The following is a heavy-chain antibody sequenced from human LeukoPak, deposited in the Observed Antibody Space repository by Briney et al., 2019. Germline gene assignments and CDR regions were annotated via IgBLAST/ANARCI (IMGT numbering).Heavy chain of an antibody. CDR1: GGSISSGSYY. CDR2: IYTSGGT. J-gene: IGHJ4*02. V-gene: IGHV4-61*02. CDR3: ARHYYSSGSFEY. D-gene: IGHD3-10*01. Sequence: PSETLSLTCTVSGGSISSGSYYWSWIRQPAGKGVEWIGRIYTSGGTNYNPSLKSRVTISVDTSKNQFSLKLSSVTAADTAVYYCARHYYSSGSFEYWGQGTLVTVSS.